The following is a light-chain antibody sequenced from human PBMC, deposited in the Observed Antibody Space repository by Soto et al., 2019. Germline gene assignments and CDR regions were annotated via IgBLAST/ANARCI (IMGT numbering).Light chain of an antibody. Sequence: EVVLTLSPGTLSLSPGERATLSCRASQYVTNTYLAWYQQKPGQAPRLLIYSTSRRATGIPDRFTGSGSGTEFTLTISSLQSEDFAVYYCQQYNTWPPITFGQGTRLEIK. CDR3: QQYNTWPPIT. CDR2: STS. J-gene: IGKJ5*01. CDR1: QYVTNTY. V-gene: IGKV3-20*01.